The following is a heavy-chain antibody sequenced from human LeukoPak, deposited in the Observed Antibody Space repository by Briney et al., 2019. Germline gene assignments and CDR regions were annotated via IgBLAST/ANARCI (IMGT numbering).Heavy chain of an antibody. D-gene: IGHD4-23*01. CDR3: AREFGHCYGDNCFYFFDT. Sequence: ASVKVSCKTSGYTLTNYNISWVRQAPGQGLEWMGWINTYKGDTLYAQKLQGRVTMTADTSTNTAYMELRSLRFDDTAVYYCAREFGHCYGDNCFYFFDTWGQGFRVTVSS. J-gene: IGHJ4*02. CDR1: GYTLTNYN. CDR2: INTYKGDT. V-gene: IGHV1-18*01.